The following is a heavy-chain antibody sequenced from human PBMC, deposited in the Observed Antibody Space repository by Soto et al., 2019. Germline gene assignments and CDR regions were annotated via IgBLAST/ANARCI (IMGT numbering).Heavy chain of an antibody. CDR3: AAICSSTSCYSTDV. J-gene: IGHJ6*02. CDR1: GASISSYF. CDR2: IYTSGST. D-gene: IGHD2-2*01. Sequence: QVQLQDAGPGLVKPSETLSLTCTVSGASISSYFWSWIRQPARKGLEWIGRIYTSGSTDYNPSLASRVIMSVDTSKKQVSLKLTSVTAADTAVYYCAAICSSTSCYSTDVWGQGTSVTVSS. V-gene: IGHV4-4*07.